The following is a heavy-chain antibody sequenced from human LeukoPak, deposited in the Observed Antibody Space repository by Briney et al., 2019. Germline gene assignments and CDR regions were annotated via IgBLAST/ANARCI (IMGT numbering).Heavy chain of an antibody. D-gene: IGHD6-13*01. CDR1: GGSISSSNW. J-gene: IGHJ4*02. CDR2: VYHSGST. V-gene: IGHV4-4*02. CDR3: AKDLGSSPPRDN. Sequence: PSGTLSLTCSVSGGSISSSNWWNWVRQPPGKGLEWIGEVYHSGSTHYNPSLKSRVTISVDKANNEFSLRLTSVTAADTAIYFCAKDLGSSPPRDNWGPGTLVTVSS.